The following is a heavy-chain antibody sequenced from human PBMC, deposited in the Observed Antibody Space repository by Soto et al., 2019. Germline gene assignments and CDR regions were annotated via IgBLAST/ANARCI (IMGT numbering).Heavy chain of an antibody. Sequence: EVQLVESGGGLVKPGGSLRLSCAASGFTISSAWLNWVRQAPGKGLEWVGRIKTKTHGETTDYAAPVKGRFTISRDDSENTLSLQMNSLKVEDTAVYYCTTGSGEGYWGQGTLVTVSS. CDR1: GFTISSAW. D-gene: IGHD6-25*01. J-gene: IGHJ4*02. V-gene: IGHV3-15*07. CDR3: TTGSGEGY. CDR2: IKTKTHGETT.